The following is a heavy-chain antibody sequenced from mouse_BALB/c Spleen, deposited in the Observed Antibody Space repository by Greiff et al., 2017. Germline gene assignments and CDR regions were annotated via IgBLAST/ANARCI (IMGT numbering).Heavy chain of an antibody. D-gene: IGHD1-1*01. CDR2: ISDGGSYT. CDR3: AREKSSSLDY. J-gene: IGHJ2*01. Sequence: EVKLVESGGGLVKPGGSLKLSCAASGFTFSDYYMYWVRQTPEKRLEWVATISDGGSYTYYPDSVKGRFTISRDNAKNNLYLQMSSLKSEDTAMYYCAREKSSSLDYWGQGTTLTVSS. CDR1: GFTFSDYY. V-gene: IGHV5-4*02.